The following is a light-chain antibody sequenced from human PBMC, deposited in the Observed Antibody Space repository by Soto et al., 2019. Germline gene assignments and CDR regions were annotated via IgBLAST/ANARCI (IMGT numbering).Light chain of an antibody. CDR2: GAS. V-gene: IGKV3-15*01. Sequence: IVLAQAPSILSVSPGDRATLSCRASQSVDTFLAWFQHKPGQAPRLLIFGASTRAAGVPARFSGGGSGTEFTLTISSLQAEDVAVYYCQQYYSTPQTFGQGTKVDIK. J-gene: IGKJ1*01. CDR3: QQYYSTPQT. CDR1: QSVDTF.